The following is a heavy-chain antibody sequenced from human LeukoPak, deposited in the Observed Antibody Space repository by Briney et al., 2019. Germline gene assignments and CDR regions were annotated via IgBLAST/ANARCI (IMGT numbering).Heavy chain of an antibody. CDR3: ARLLKQHLELGFDY. CDR1: GYSFTSYW. CDR2: IYPGDSDT. D-gene: IGHD6-13*01. Sequence: GESLKISCKGSGYSFTSYWIAWVRQMPGKGLGWMGIIYPGDSDTRYSPSFQGQGTISADKSISTAYLQWSSLKASDTAVYYCARLLKQHLELGFDYWGREPWSPSPQ. V-gene: IGHV5-51*01. J-gene: IGHJ4*02.